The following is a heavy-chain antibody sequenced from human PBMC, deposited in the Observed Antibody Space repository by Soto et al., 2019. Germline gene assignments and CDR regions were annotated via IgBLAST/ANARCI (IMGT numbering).Heavy chain of an antibody. Sequence: QITLKESGPTLVKPTQTLTLTCSFSGFSLSTRGVGVGWIRQPPGKALEWLALIYWDDDKRYSPSLKSRLTITKDTSKNQVVLTLINMDPVDTATHYCAHRGSSHSFDIWGQGTMVTVSS. CDR3: AHRGSSHSFDI. D-gene: IGHD6-6*01. V-gene: IGHV2-5*02. J-gene: IGHJ3*02. CDR2: IYWDDDK. CDR1: GFSLSTRGVG.